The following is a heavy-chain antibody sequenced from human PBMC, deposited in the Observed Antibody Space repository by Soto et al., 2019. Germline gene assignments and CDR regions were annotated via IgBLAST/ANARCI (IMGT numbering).Heavy chain of an antibody. CDR2: INHSGST. J-gene: IGHJ4*02. D-gene: IGHD3-16*02. Sequence: SETLCLTCAVSAGSFSGCDWSWIRQPPGKGLEWIGEINHSGSTNYNPSLKSRVTISVDTSKNQFSLKLSSVTAADTAVYYCARVHGYYVYVWGSYRYRKETSYYFDYWGQGTLGTVFS. V-gene: IGHV4-34*01. CDR3: ARVHGYYVYVWGSYRYRKETSYYFDY. CDR1: AGSFSGCD.